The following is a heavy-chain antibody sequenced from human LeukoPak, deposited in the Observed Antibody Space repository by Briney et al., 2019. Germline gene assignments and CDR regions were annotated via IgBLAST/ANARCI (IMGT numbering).Heavy chain of an antibody. Sequence: GGSLRLSCAASGFTFSSYAMSWVRQAPGKGLEWVSAISGSGGSTYYADSVKGRFTISRDNSKNTLYLQMNSLRAEDTAVYYCAKDRVRGALRMGYWFGPWGQGTLVTVSS. CDR3: AKDRVRGALRMGYWFGP. CDR2: ISGSGGST. CDR1: GFTFSSYA. D-gene: IGHD3-10*01. J-gene: IGHJ5*02. V-gene: IGHV3-23*01.